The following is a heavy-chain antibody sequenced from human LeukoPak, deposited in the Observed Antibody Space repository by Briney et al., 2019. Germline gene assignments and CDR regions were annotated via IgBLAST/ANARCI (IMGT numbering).Heavy chain of an antibody. J-gene: IGHJ3*01. V-gene: IGHV4-59*01. CDR2: IYGSGGT. D-gene: IGHD6-13*01. Sequence: PAETLSLTCTVSGGSISIYYWSWIRQPPGKGLEWIGYIYGSGGTNRNPSLKSRVVMSVDTSKNQFSLKLSSVTAADTAVYYCARAGLAASGTGAFDVWGHGTMVTVSS. CDR3: ARAGLAASGTGAFDV. CDR1: GGSISIYY.